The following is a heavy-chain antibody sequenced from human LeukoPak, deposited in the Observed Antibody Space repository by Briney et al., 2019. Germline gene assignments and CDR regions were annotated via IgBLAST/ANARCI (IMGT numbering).Heavy chain of an antibody. CDR1: GYSFTSYW. D-gene: IGHD6-13*01. CDR3: ARSGQQQLAGRGYYYYGMDV. V-gene: IGHV5-10-1*01. J-gene: IGHJ6*02. Sequence: GESLKISCKGSGYSFTSYWISWVRQMPGKGLEWVGRIDPSDSYTNYSPSFQGHVTISADKSISTAYLQWSSLKASDTAMYYCARSGQQQLAGRGYYYYGMDVWGQGTTVTVSS. CDR2: IDPSDSYT.